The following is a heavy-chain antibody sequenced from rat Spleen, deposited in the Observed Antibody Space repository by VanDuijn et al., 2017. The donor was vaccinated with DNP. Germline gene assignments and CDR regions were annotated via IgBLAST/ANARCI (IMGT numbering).Heavy chain of an antibody. V-gene: IGHV3-3*01. Sequence: VQLLESGPGLVKPSQSLSLTCSVTGYSITGNYWGWIRKFPGNELEWMGYINNAGSTNYNPSLEGRFSITRDTSKNQFFLQVNSVRSEDTATYYCAIQLGVFDYWGQGVMVTVSS. J-gene: IGHJ2*01. D-gene: IGHD5-1*01. CDR3: AIQLGVFDY. CDR2: INNAGST. CDR1: GYSITGNY.